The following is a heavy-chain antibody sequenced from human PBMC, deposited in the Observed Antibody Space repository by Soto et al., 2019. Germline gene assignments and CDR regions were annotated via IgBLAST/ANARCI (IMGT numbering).Heavy chain of an antibody. Sequence: SATLSLTCNVSGGSISNYYWHWIRQHPGKRLEWSGYISDSGSTKYNPSLMSRVTISADMSKNQVSLKVNSVAAADTAIYYCARARLVALTTWDYFDYSGQGTLVSVSS. CDR3: ARARLVALTTWDYFDY. J-gene: IGHJ4*02. V-gene: IGHV4-59*01. CDR2: ISDSGST. D-gene: IGHD1-1*01. CDR1: GGSISNYY.